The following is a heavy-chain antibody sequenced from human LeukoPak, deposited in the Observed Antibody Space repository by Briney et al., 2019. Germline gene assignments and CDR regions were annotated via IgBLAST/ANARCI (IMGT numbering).Heavy chain of an antibody. J-gene: IGHJ3*02. CDR3: ARLRPDDAFDI. CDR2: IYYSGST. Sequence: SETLSLTCTVSGGSISSSSDYWGWIRQPPGKGLEWIGSIYYSGSTYYNPSLKSRVTISVDTSKNQFSLKLSSVTAADTAVYYCARLRPDDAFDIWGQGTMVTVSS. CDR1: GGSISSSSDY. V-gene: IGHV4-39*01. D-gene: IGHD1-14*01.